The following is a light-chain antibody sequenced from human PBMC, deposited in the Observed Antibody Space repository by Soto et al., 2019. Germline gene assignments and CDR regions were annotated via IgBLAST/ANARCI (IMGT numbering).Light chain of an antibody. CDR3: QQYGSSPPYT. J-gene: IGKJ2*01. CDR2: GSS. CDR1: ENVSNNY. Sequence: EVVLTQSPGTLSLSPGERATLSCRASENVSNNYLAWYQQKPGQAPRLLIFGSSDRAAGIPDRFSGRGSGTDFHLTISRLEPEDFAVYYCQQYGSSPPYTFGQGTKLEIK. V-gene: IGKV3-20*01.